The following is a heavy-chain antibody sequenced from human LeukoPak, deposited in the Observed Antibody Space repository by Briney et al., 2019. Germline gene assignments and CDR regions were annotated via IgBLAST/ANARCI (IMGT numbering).Heavy chain of an antibody. CDR3: GRGASALWWGPPPPDY. V-gene: IGHV3-21*01. CDR2: ISSSSGYI. D-gene: IGHD2-21*01. CDR1: GFTFSSYS. J-gene: IGHJ4*02. Sequence: GGSLRLSCAASGFTFSSYSMNWVRQAPGKGLEWVSSISSSSGYIYYADSVKGRFTISRDNAKNSLYLQMNSLRAEDTAVYYGGRGASALWWGPPPPDYWGQGTLVTVSS.